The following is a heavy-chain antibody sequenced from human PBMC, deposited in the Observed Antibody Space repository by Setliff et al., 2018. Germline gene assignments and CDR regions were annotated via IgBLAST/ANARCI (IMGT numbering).Heavy chain of an antibody. CDR1: GGSISSHY. CDR2: IYYSGST. CDR3: AREEGTQWLVRYCDY. Sequence: SETLSLTCTVSGGSISSHYWSWIRQPPGKGLEWIGSIYYSGSTNYNPSLKSRVTISVDTSKNQFSLKLSSVTAADTAVYYCAREEGTQWLVRYCDYWGQGTLVTVSS. V-gene: IGHV4-59*11. D-gene: IGHD6-19*01. J-gene: IGHJ4*02.